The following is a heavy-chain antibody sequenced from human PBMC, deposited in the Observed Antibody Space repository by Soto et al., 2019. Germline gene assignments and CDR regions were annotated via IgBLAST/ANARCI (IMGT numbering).Heavy chain of an antibody. Sequence: QVQLVQSGAEMKQPGASVKLSCQASGYIFIHCFMHWVRQAPGQGLEWMGGINPGSRTTTYAQKFQGRVTVTRDTTTSTVYMELGSLGSGDTAMYYCARSLGETTSLFDYWGQGSLVPVSA. CDR3: ARSLGETTSLFDY. CDR2: INPGSRTT. D-gene: IGHD1-26*01. J-gene: IGHJ4*02. CDR1: GYIFIHCF. V-gene: IGHV1-46*01.